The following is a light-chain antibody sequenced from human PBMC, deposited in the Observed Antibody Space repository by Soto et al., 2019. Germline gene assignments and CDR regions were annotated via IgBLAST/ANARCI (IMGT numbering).Light chain of an antibody. V-gene: IGLV1-40*01. CDR2: GNS. Sequence: QSVLTQPPSVSGAPGQRVTISCTGSSSNIGAGYDVHWYHQFPGTAPKLLIYGNSNRPSGVPDRFSGSKSGTSASLAITGLQAEDEADYYCQSYDSSLSGYVFGTGTKVTAL. CDR1: SSNIGAGYD. CDR3: QSYDSSLSGYV. J-gene: IGLJ1*01.